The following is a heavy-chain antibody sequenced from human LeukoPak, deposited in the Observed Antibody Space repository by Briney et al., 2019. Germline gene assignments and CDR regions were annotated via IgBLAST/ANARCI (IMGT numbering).Heavy chain of an antibody. CDR1: GGSISSGDYY. V-gene: IGHV4-30-4*01. D-gene: IGHD2-15*01. CDR3: ARFFIGYCSGGSCYGNWFDP. Sequence: SETLSLTCTVSGGSISSGDYYWSWIRQPPGKGLEWIGYIYYSGSTYYNPSLKSRVTISVDTSKNQFSLKLSSVTAADTAVYYCARFFIGYCSGGSCYGNWFDPWGQGTLVTVSS. CDR2: IYYSGST. J-gene: IGHJ5*02.